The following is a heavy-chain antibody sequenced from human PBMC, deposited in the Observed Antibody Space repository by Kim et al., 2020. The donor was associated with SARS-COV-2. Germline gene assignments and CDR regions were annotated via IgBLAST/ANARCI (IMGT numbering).Heavy chain of an antibody. CDR2: ISSSGSTI. J-gene: IGHJ4*02. V-gene: IGHV3-48*03. D-gene: IGHD3-22*01. CDR3: ARDRHYYDSSGYYLYYFDY. Sequence: GGSLRLSCAASGFTFSSYEMNWVRQAPGKGLEWVSYISSSGSTIYYADSVKGRFTISRDNAKNSLYLQMNSLRAEDTAVYYCARDRHYYDSSGYYLYYFDYWGQGTLVTVSS. CDR1: GFTFSSYE.